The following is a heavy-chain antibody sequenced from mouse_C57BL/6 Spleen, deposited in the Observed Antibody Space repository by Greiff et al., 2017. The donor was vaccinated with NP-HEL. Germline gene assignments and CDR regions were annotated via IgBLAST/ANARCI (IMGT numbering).Heavy chain of an antibody. Sequence: QVQLKQPGAELVKPGASVKLSCKASGYTFTSYWMHWVKQRPGQGLEWIGMIHPNSGSTNYNEKFKSKATLTVDKSSSTAYMQLSSLTSEDSAVYYCARSLYYYGSSYPYWYFDVWGTGTTVTVSS. D-gene: IGHD1-1*01. V-gene: IGHV1-64*01. CDR2: IHPNSGST. J-gene: IGHJ1*03. CDR1: GYTFTSYW. CDR3: ARSLYYYGSSYPYWYFDV.